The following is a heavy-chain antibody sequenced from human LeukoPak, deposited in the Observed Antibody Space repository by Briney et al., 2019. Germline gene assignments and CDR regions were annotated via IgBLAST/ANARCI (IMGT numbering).Heavy chain of an antibody. V-gene: IGHV4-59*13. Sequence: SETLSLTCSVSDGSINSYYWSWIRRPPGKGLEWIGYIYYNGNTNYSPSLKSRVTMSVDTSKNLFSLKVSSVTAADTAVYYCARGRSNYYGMDVWGQGTTVTVSS. J-gene: IGHJ6*02. D-gene: IGHD1-26*01. CDR3: ARGRSNYYGMDV. CDR2: IYYNGNT. CDR1: DGSINSYY.